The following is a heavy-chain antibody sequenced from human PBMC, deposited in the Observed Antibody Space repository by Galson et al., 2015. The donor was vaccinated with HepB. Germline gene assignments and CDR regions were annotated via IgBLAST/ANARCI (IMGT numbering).Heavy chain of an antibody. CDR2: IKQDGSEK. J-gene: IGHJ4*02. V-gene: IGHV3-7*03. CDR3: AGAGLGYCTDGSCYGLGFDY. Sequence: SLRLSCAASGFTFSSYWMSWVRQAPGKGLEWVANIKQDGSEKNFVDSVKGRFTISRDNAKNTLYLQMNSLRAEDTAVYYCAGAGLGYCTDGSCYGLGFDYWGQGALGTVSS. D-gene: IGHD2-15*01. CDR1: GFTFSSYW.